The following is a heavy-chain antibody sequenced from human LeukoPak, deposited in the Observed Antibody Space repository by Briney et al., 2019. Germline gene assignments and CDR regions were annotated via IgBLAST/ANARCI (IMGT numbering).Heavy chain of an antibody. D-gene: IGHD6-13*01. J-gene: IGHJ4*02. V-gene: IGHV3-9*01. Sequence: GRSLRLSCEASGFTFDDYGMHWVRQAPGKGLEWVSTISWNSASVGYVDSVKGRLTISRDNAKKTLYLQMNSLRPEDTALYYCAKDYGYSSSWYDYWGQGTLVTVSS. CDR1: GFTFDDYG. CDR3: AKDYGYSSSWYDY. CDR2: ISWNSASV.